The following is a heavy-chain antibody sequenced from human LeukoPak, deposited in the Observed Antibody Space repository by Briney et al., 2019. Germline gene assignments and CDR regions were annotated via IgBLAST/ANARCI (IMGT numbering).Heavy chain of an antibody. CDR2: ISYDGSNK. V-gene: IGHV3-30*01. CDR1: GFTFSSYA. J-gene: IGHJ2*01. CDR3: AREREQWLVNWYFDL. D-gene: IGHD6-19*01. Sequence: GRSLRLSCAASGFTFSSYAMHWVRQAPGKGLEWVAVISYDGSNKYYADSVKGRFTISRDNSKNTLYLQMNSLRAEDTAVYYCAREREQWLVNWYFDLWGRGTLVTISS.